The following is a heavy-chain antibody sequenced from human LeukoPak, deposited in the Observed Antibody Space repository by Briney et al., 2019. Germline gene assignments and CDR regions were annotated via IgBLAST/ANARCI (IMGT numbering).Heavy chain of an antibody. Sequence: PGGSLRLSCAASGFTFSSYWMHWVRQAPGKGLVWVSRIKSDGSTRYADSVKGRFTVSRDNAKNTVSLQMNSLRAEETGVYYCARAPSEIGGYYPEYFRHWGQGALVIVSS. J-gene: IGHJ1*01. CDR2: IKSDGST. D-gene: IGHD3-22*01. CDR1: GFTFSSYW. CDR3: ARAPSEIGGYYPEYFRH. V-gene: IGHV3-74*01.